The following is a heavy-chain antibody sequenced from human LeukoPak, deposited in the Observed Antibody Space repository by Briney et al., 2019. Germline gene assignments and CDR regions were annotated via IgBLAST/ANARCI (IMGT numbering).Heavy chain of an antibody. Sequence: KPSETLSLTCTVAGSSISSFYWSWIRQPPGKRLELIGYIYYSWSTKYNPSLKSRATISADTSKNQVSLKLSSVTAADTAVYYCARGSWAPAMTTPPPDFDPWGQGALVTVSS. J-gene: IGHJ5*02. CDR1: GSSISSFY. D-gene: IGHD4-17*01. CDR3: ARGSWAPAMTTPPPDFDP. CDR2: IYYSWST. V-gene: IGHV4-59*01.